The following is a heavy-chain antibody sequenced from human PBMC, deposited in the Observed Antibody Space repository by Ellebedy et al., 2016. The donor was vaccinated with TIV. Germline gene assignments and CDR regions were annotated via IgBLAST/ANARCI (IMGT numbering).Heavy chain of an antibody. D-gene: IGHD6-13*01. J-gene: IGHJ4*02. V-gene: IGHV4-39*07. CDR2: IYSTWNK. CDR3: AADRSISWYFF. Sequence: MPSETLSLTCAVSGDSMSSRNLYWGWVRQAPGEGLQWSGSIYSTWNKYYNPSLESRVSMSIDTSKNQFSLKLTSVTAADTAVYYCAADRSISWYFFWGQGTLVTVSS. CDR1: GDSMSSRNLY.